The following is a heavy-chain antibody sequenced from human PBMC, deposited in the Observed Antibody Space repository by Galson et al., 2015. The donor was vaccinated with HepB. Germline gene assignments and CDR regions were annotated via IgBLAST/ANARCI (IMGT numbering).Heavy chain of an antibody. CDR2: IYSGGST. J-gene: IGHJ4*02. CDR3: ARGYCSSTSCYERAAY. V-gene: IGHV3-66*01. D-gene: IGHD2-2*01. Sequence: SLRLSCAASGFTVSSNYMSWVRQAPGKGLEWVSVIYSGGSTYYADSVKGRFTISRDNSKNTLYLQMNSLRAEDTAVYYCARGYCSSTSCYERAAYWGQGTLVTVSS. CDR1: GFTVSSNY.